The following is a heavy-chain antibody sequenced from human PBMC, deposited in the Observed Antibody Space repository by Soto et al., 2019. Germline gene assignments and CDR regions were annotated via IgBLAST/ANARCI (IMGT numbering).Heavy chain of an antibody. CDR3: ARAEYYYDSSGYYLYFDY. V-gene: IGHV4-34*01. Sequence: PSETLSLTCAVYGGSFSGYYWSWIRQPPGKGLEWIGEINHSGSTNYNPSLKSRVTISVDTSKNQFSLKLSSVTAADTAVYYCARAEYYYDSSGYYLYFDYWGQGTLVTVSS. J-gene: IGHJ4*02. CDR1: GGSFSGYY. D-gene: IGHD3-22*01. CDR2: INHSGST.